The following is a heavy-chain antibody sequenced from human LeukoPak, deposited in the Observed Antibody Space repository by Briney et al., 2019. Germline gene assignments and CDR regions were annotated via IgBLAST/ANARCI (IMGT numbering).Heavy chain of an antibody. CDR1: GYTFTGYY. V-gene: IGHV1-2*02. Sequence: ASVKVSCKASGYTFTGYYIHWVRQDPGQGLEWMGWINPNSGDTNYAQKFQGRVTLTRDTSISTAYMEVTNLRSDDTAVYYCARPNDDYYNWFDPWGQGTLVTVSS. D-gene: IGHD4-11*01. CDR2: INPNSGDT. J-gene: IGHJ5*02. CDR3: ARPNDDYYNWFDP.